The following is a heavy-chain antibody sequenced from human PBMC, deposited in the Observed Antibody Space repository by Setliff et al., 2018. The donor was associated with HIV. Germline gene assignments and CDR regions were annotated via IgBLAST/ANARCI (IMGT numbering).Heavy chain of an antibody. V-gene: IGHV4-59*12. J-gene: IGHJ4*02. CDR1: GGSISTYY. CDR3: ASGALSLTMTKLLSFFDS. CDR2: IYYSGFT. D-gene: IGHD3-22*01. Sequence: SETLSLTCTVSGGSISTYYWSWIRQPPGKGLEWIGYIYYSGFTNYNPSLKSRVTISVVTSKSHFSLKMTSVTAAATAIYFCASGALSLTMTKLLSFFDSWGQGTQVTDSS.